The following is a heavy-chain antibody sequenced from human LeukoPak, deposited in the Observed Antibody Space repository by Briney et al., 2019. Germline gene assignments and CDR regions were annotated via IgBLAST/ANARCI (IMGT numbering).Heavy chain of an antibody. V-gene: IGHV3-30*03. CDR1: GFTFSSYG. D-gene: IGHD3-22*01. CDR2: ISYDGSNK. Sequence: GGSLRLSCAASGFTFSSYGMHWVRQAPGKGLEWVAIISYDGSNKYYADSVKGRFTISRDNSKNTLYLQMNSLRAEDTAVYYCAREAKYYYDSSGYYPFDYWGQGTLVTVSS. J-gene: IGHJ4*02. CDR3: AREAKYYYDSSGYYPFDY.